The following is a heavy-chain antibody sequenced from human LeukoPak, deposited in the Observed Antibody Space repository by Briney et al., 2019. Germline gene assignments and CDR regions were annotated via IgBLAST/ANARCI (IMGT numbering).Heavy chain of an antibody. V-gene: IGHV3-23*01. CDR2: ISGSGGST. CDR3: ASTVIAVAGTFPFDY. D-gene: IGHD6-19*01. Sequence: GGSLRLSCAASGFTFSSYAMSWVRQAPGKGLEWVSAISGSGGSTYYADSVKGRFTISRDNSKNTLYLQMNSLRAEDTAVYYCASTVIAVAGTFPFDYWGQGTLVTVSS. CDR1: GFTFSSYA. J-gene: IGHJ4*02.